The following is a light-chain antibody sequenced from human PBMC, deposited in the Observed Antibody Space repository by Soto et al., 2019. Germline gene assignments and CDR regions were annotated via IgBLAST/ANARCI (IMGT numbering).Light chain of an antibody. CDR1: QSVSSN. J-gene: IGKJ3*01. CDR3: QQYNNWPPFT. V-gene: IGKV3-15*01. Sequence: EIVMTQSPATLSVSPGERATLSCRASQSVSSNLAWYQQKPGQAPRLLIYGASTRATGIPARFSGSGSGTEFTLTISRLQSGDFAVYYCQQYNNWPPFTFGPGTKVDIK. CDR2: GAS.